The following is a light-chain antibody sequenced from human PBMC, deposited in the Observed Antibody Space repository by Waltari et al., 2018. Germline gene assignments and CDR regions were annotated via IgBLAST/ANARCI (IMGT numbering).Light chain of an antibody. V-gene: IGKV4-1*01. CDR1: QSVLYSSNNKNH. CDR3: QQYYSTPIT. J-gene: IGKJ5*01. CDR2: WAS. Sequence: RATINCQSSQSVLYSSNNKNHLAWYQKKPGKPPKLLIYWASTRESGVPDRFSGSGSGTDFALTISSLQAEDVALYFCQQYYSTPITFGQGTRLEIK.